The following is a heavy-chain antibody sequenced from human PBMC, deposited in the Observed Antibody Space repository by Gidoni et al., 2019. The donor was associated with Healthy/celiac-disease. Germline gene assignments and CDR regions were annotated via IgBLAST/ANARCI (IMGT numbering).Heavy chain of an antibody. D-gene: IGHD6-6*01. CDR1: GGSISSSSYY. CDR2: IYYSGST. V-gene: IGHV4-39*01. CDR3: ARRIIAARLNDFDY. Sequence: QLQLQESGPGLVKPSETLSLTCTVSGGSISSSSYYWGWLRQPPGKGLEWIGSIYYSGSTYYNQSLKSRVTISVDTSKNQFSLKLSSVTAADTAVYYCARRIIAARLNDFDYWGQGTLVTVSS. J-gene: IGHJ4*02.